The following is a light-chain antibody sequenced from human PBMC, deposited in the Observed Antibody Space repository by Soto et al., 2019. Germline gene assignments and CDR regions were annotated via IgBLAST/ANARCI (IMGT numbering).Light chain of an antibody. J-gene: IGKJ1*01. CDR3: LQDYSSPRT. CDR2: ATS. Sequence: AIQMTQSPSSLSASVGDRVTITCRASQDIRTELGWYQQKPGNAPKLLIYATSILQSGVPSRFSGIGSGTDFTLTISSLQPEDFATYYCLQDYSSPRTFGQGTKVEIK. CDR1: QDIRTE. V-gene: IGKV1-6*01.